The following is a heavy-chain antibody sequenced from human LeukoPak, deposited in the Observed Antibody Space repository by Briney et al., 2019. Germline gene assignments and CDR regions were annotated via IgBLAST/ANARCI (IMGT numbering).Heavy chain of an antibody. V-gene: IGHV4-34*01. J-gene: IGHJ4*02. CDR2: INHSGST. CDR1: GGSISSYY. Sequence: SETLSLTCTVSGGSISSYYWSWIRQPPGKGLEWIGEINHSGSTNYNPSLKSRVTISVDTSKNQFSLKLSSVTAADTAVYYCARGIAAFRPFDYWGQGTLVTVSS. CDR3: ARGIAAFRPFDY. D-gene: IGHD6-13*01.